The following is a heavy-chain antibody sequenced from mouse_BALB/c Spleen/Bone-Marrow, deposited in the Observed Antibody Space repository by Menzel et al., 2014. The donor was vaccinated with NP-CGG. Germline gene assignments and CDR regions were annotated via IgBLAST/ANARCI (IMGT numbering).Heavy chain of an antibody. D-gene: IGHD1-2*01. Sequence: EVMLVESGGGLVRPGGSLRLSCATSGFTFTDYYMSWVRQPPGKALEWLGFIRNKANGYTTEYSASVKGRFTISRDKYNSIHYLQMNALRVENSATYYSAIDLYSLRGYRRGFAYWAKGLW. CDR3: AIDLYSLRGYRRGFAY. CDR1: GFTFTDYY. V-gene: IGHV7-3*02. CDR2: IRNKANGYTT. J-gene: IGHJ3*01.